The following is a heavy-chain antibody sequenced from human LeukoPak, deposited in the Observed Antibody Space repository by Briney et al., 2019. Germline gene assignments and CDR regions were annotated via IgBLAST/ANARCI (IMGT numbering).Heavy chain of an antibody. Sequence: GESLKISYKGSGYSFTSYWIGWVRQMPGKGLEWMGIIYPGDPDTRYSPSFQGQVTISADKSISTAYLQWSSLKASDTATYYCARSPTASSSSWFDPWGQGTLVTVSS. CDR1: GYSFTSYW. CDR2: IYPGDPDT. CDR3: ARSPTASSSSWFDP. V-gene: IGHV5-51*01. D-gene: IGHD6-6*01. J-gene: IGHJ5*02.